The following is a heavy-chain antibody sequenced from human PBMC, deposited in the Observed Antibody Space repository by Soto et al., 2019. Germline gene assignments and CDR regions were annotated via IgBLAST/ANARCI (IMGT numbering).Heavy chain of an antibody. CDR1: GYTFSDYY. Sequence: ASVKVSCKASGYTFSDYYIHWVRQAPGQGLELMGWINPNSGGTKYAPKFQGGVTMTRDTSITTAYMELSRLRSGDTAVYYCARGGAIRGPCSGDNCHYNFDSWGQGSQVTVYS. CDR3: ARGGAIRGPCSGDNCHYNFDS. D-gene: IGHD2-15*01. V-gene: IGHV1-2*02. CDR2: INPNSGGT. J-gene: IGHJ4*02.